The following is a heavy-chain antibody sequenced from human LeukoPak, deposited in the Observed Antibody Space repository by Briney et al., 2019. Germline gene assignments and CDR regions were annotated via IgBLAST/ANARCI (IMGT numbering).Heavy chain of an antibody. CDR2: ISSSSTI. J-gene: IGHJ4*02. Sequence: GGSLRLSCVASGFTFSSYSMNWVRQAPGKGLEWVSYISSSSTIYYADSVKGRLTISRDNAKNSLYLQMNSLRAGDTAVYYCAKVRTGHYFDYWGQGTLVTVSS. D-gene: IGHD3/OR15-3a*01. CDR3: AKVRTGHYFDY. V-gene: IGHV3-48*01. CDR1: GFTFSSYS.